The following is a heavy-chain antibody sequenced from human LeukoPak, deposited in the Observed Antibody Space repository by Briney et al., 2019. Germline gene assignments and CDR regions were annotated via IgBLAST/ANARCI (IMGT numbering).Heavy chain of an antibody. CDR1: GYTFTGYY. V-gene: IGHV1-2*02. CDR2: INPNSGGT. D-gene: IGHD3-10*01. J-gene: IGHJ5*02. CDR3: ARYMVRGVKGFDP. Sequence: GASVKVSCKASGYTFTGYYMHWVRQAPGQGLEWMGWINPNSGGTNYAQKFQGRVTMTRDTFISTAYMELSRLRSDDTAVYYCARYMVRGVKGFDPWGQGTLVTVSS.